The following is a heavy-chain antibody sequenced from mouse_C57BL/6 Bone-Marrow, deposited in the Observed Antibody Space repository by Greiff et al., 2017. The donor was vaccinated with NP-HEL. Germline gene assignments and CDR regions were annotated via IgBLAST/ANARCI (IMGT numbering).Heavy chain of an antibody. Sequence: QVQLQQPGAELVKPGASVKVSCKASGYTFTSYWMHWVKQRPGQGLEWIGRIHPSDSDTNYNQKFKGKATLTVDKSSSTAYMQLSSLTSEDSAVYYCAMGDYYGSSYGWFAYWGQGTLVTVSA. V-gene: IGHV1-74*01. J-gene: IGHJ3*01. CDR1: GYTFTSYW. CDR3: AMGDYYGSSYGWFAY. D-gene: IGHD1-1*01. CDR2: IHPSDSDT.